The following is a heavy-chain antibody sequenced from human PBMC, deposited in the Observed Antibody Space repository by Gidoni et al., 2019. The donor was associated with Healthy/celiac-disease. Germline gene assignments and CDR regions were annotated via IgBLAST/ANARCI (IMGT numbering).Heavy chain of an antibody. D-gene: IGHD3-22*01. V-gene: IGHV1-69*01. Sequence: QVQLVQSGAEVKKPGSSVKVSCKASGGTYGRYAISLFRQAPGQGLEWMGGIIPTFGTAKYAQKFQGRVTITADVATSKAYMELSSMRSEDTAVYYCARSLYYYDSSAYRAFDYWGQGTLVTVSS. J-gene: IGHJ4*02. CDR1: GGTYGRYA. CDR2: IIPTFGTA. CDR3: ARSLYYYDSSAYRAFDY.